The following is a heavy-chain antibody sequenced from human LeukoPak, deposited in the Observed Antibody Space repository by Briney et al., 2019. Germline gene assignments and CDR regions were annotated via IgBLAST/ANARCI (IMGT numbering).Heavy chain of an antibody. CDR2: IYHSGST. D-gene: IGHD3-10*01. CDR1: GFTFSNSAM. Sequence: GSLRLSCAASGFTFSNSAMNWVRQAPGKGLEWIGSIYHSGSTYYNPSLKSRVTISVDTSKNQFSLKPSSVTAADTAVYYCARGMVRGVPDYWGQGTLVTVSS. V-gene: IGHV4-38-2*01. J-gene: IGHJ4*02. CDR3: ARGMVRGVPDY.